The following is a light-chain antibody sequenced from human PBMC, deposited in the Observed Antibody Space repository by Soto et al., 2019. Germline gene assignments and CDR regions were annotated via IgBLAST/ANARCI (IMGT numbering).Light chain of an antibody. CDR1: QSVDSRF. CDR3: QQYDSSLT. V-gene: IGKV3-20*01. J-gene: IGKJ1*01. Sequence: EIVLTQSPGSLSLSPGERATLSCRASQSVDSRFFAWYQQRPGQAPRLLIYGASRRATGIPDRFTGSGSGTDFTLTISGLGPEDFAVYYCQQYDSSLTLGLGTKVEIK. CDR2: GAS.